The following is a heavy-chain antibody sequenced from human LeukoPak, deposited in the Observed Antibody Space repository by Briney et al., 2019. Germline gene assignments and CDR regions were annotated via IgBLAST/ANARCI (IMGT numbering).Heavy chain of an antibody. Sequence: PGGSLRLSCAASGFTVSSNYMSWVRQAPGKGLEWVANIKQDGSEKYYVDSVKGRFTISRDNAKNSLYLQMNSLRAEDTAVYYCARDCFVGATDYWGQGTLVTVSS. J-gene: IGHJ4*02. CDR2: IKQDGSEK. D-gene: IGHD1-26*01. V-gene: IGHV3-7*01. CDR1: GFTVSSNY. CDR3: ARDCFVGATDY.